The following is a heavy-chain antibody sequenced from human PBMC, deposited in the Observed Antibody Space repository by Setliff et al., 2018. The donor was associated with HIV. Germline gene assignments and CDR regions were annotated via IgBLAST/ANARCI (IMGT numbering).Heavy chain of an antibody. J-gene: IGHJ3*02. D-gene: IGHD6-6*01. CDR1: RYSFTSYW. Sequence: PGASLTISCKGSRYSFTSYWIAWVRQMPGKGLEWMGIIYPGDSDTRYSPSFQGQVTISADKSISTAYLQWSSLKASDTAMYYCARQRSIAARPNSAFDIWGQGTMVTVSS. V-gene: IGHV5-51*01. CDR2: IYPGDSDT. CDR3: ARQRSIAARPNSAFDI.